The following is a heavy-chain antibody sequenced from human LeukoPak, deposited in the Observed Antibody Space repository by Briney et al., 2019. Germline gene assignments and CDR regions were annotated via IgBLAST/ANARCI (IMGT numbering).Heavy chain of an antibody. CDR2: ISAYNGNT. CDR3: ARDTGNGDAFDI. J-gene: IGHJ3*02. Sequence: ASVKVSCKASGYTFTSYGISWVRQAPGQGLGWMGWISAYNGNTNYAQKLQGRVTMTTDTSTSTAFMELRSLRSDDTAVYYRARDTGNGDAFDIWGQGTMVTVSS. V-gene: IGHV1-18*01. CDR1: GYTFTSYG. D-gene: IGHD4-23*01.